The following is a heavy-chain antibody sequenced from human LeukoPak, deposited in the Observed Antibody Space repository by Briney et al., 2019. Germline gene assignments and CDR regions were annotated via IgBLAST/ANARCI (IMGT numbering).Heavy chain of an antibody. CDR2: FCWDGGST. CDR1: GFPSNDYA. CDR3: AKGYDLLTGYYLDY. J-gene: IGHJ4*02. Sequence: GGSLRLFCAASGFPSNDYAMHWVRDAPGKGLEWVTLFCWDGGSTYYADSLKGRFTIPRDNSKNTLNLQMNSLRAEDTALYYCAKGYDLLTGYYLDYWGQGTLVTVSS. D-gene: IGHD3-9*01. V-gene: IGHV3-43D*03.